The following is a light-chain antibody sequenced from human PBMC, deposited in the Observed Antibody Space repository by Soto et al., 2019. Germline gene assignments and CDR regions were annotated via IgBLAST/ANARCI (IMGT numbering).Light chain of an antibody. Sequence: EIVLTQSPATLSLSPGERATLSCRASQRISSHLAWYQQKPGQTPRLLMYDESNRATAVPARFSGSGSGTDSTINISSLEPEDLADYYCQQRSTWTLTFVGGTKVEIK. CDR3: QQRSTWTLT. V-gene: IGKV3-11*01. CDR2: DES. J-gene: IGKJ4*01. CDR1: QRISSH.